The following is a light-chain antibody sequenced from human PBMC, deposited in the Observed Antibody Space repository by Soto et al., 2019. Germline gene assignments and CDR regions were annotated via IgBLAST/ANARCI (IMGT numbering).Light chain of an antibody. CDR1: QSVSSSY. CDR2: GAS. Sequence: EIVLTQSPVTLSLSPGERATLSCRASQSVSSSYLAWYQQKPGQAPRVLIHGASSRATGIADRFSGSGSGTDFTLTISRLEPEDFAVYFCQQYGNPPPNAFGQGTKVEIK. J-gene: IGKJ2*01. V-gene: IGKV3-20*01. CDR3: QQYGNPPPNA.